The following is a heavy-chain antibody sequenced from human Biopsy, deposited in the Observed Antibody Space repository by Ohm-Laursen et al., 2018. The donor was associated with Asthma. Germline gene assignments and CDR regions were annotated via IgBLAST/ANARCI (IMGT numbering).Heavy chain of an antibody. CDR1: GDSLGSFINYA. Sequence: GAPVKVSSKASGDSLGSFINYAISWVRQAPRQGLEWMGGLIPVLGTADYAPMFEGRVTITADESTSTAYLELTSLRFEDTAVYYCARGYSGTDRIVYYYSGMEVWGQGTTVTVSS. CDR2: LIPVLGTA. J-gene: IGHJ6*02. V-gene: IGHV1-69*13. D-gene: IGHD5-12*01. CDR3: ARGYSGTDRIVYYYSGMEV.